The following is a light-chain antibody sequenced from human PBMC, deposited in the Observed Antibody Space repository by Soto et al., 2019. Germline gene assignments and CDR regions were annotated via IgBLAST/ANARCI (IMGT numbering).Light chain of an antibody. Sequence: IPVTQSQSSLSGSVPEGINIXCRASQSISSYLNWYQQKPGKAPKLLIYAASSLQSGVPSRFSGSGSGTDFTLTISSLQPEDFATYYCQQSYSTHITFGQGTRLENK. CDR1: QSISSY. V-gene: IGKV1-39*01. CDR2: AAS. CDR3: QQSYSTHIT. J-gene: IGKJ5*01.